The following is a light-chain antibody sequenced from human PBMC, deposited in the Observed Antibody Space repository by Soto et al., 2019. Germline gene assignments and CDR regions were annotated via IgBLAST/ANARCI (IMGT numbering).Light chain of an antibody. CDR3: QQRSNWPPMYT. V-gene: IGKV3-11*01. J-gene: IGKJ2*01. CDR2: DAS. CDR1: QRVSSY. Sequence: EIVLTQSPATLSLSPGERATLSCRASQRVSSYLAWYQQKPGQAPRLLIYDASNRATGIPARFSGSGSGTDCTLTISSLEPDDFAVYYCQQRSNWPPMYTFGQGTKLEIK.